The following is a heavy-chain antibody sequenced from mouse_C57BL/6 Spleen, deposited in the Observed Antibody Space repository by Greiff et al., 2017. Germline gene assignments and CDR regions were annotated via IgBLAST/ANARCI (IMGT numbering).Heavy chain of an antibody. CDR2: ISYDGSN. Sequence: EVKLQESGPGLVKPSQSLSLTCSVTGYSITSGYYWNWIRQFPGNKLEWMGYISYDGSNNYNPSLKNRISITRDTSKNQFFLKLNSVTTEDTATYYCARDGGYYLLHFDYWGQGTTLTVSS. CDR3: ARDGGYYLLHFDY. V-gene: IGHV3-6*01. CDR1: GYSITSGYY. J-gene: IGHJ2*01. D-gene: IGHD2-3*01.